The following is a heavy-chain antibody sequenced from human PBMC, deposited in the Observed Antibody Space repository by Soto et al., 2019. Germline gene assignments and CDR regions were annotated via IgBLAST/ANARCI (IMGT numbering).Heavy chain of an antibody. D-gene: IGHD6-19*01. J-gene: IGHJ4*02. Sequence: QVQLVESGGGVVQPGRSLRLSCAASGFTFSSYGMHWVRQAPGKGLEGVAIIWFDGIKKYYADSVKGRFTISRDDSMHTLYLQMNSLRVEDTAVYYCARARGSSGWHSDFWGQGTQVSVSS. V-gene: IGHV3-33*01. CDR3: ARARGSSGWHSDF. CDR1: GFTFSSYG. CDR2: IWFDGIKK.